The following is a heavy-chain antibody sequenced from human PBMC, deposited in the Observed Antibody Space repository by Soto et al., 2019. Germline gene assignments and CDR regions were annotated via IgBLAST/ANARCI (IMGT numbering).Heavy chain of an antibody. CDR1: GGTFSSYA. D-gene: IGHD6-13*01. V-gene: IGHV1-69*13. Sequence: AASVKVSCKASGGTFSSYAISWVRQAPGQGLEWMGGIIPIFGTANYAQKFQGRVTITADESTSTAYMELSSLRSEDTAVYYCARDWRKSEGIAAAGYLTDYGMDVWGQGTTVTVSS. J-gene: IGHJ6*02. CDR2: IIPIFGTA. CDR3: ARDWRKSEGIAAAGYLTDYGMDV.